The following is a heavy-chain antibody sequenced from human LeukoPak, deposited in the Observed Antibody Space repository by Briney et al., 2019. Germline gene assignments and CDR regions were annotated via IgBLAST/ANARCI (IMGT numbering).Heavy chain of an antibody. V-gene: IGHV5-51*01. J-gene: IGHJ4*02. CDR1: GYSFTSYW. CDR3: ARQYYDYIWGSYTANRYFDY. CDR2: IYPGDSGT. D-gene: IGHD3-16*01. Sequence: GESLKISCKGSGYSFTSYWIGWVRQMPGKGLEWMGVIYPGDSGTKYSPSFQGQVTISADKSISTAYRQWTSLKASDTAKYYCARQYYDYIWGSYTANRYFDYWGQGTLVTVSS.